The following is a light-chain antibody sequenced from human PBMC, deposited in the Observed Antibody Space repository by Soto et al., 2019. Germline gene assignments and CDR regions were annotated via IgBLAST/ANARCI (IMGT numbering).Light chain of an antibody. Sequence: TVMTQSPVTLSVSPGDTATLSCRASQRVSSHLAWYQQKPGQAPRLLIYAASTRATGIPVRFSGSGSETEFTLTISSLQSEDFAVYYCQQYNNWPLTFGQGTRLEIK. CDR3: QQYNNWPLT. CDR2: AAS. J-gene: IGKJ5*01. V-gene: IGKV3-15*01. CDR1: QRVSSH.